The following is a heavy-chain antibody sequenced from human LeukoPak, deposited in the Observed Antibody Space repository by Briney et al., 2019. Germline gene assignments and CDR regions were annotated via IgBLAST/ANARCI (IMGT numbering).Heavy chain of an antibody. J-gene: IGHJ6*03. V-gene: IGHV3-48*01. CDR1: GFIFSSYS. D-gene: IGHD1-1*01. CDR2: ISSSSSTI. Sequence: PGGSLRLSCAASGFIFSSYSMNWVRQAPGKGLEWVSYISSSSSTIYYADSVKGRFTISRDKAKNSLYLQMNSLRAEDTTVYYSARGVSRNWNGAVYHYYIDVWEKPTTVTVSS. CDR3: ARGVSRNWNGAVYHYYIDV.